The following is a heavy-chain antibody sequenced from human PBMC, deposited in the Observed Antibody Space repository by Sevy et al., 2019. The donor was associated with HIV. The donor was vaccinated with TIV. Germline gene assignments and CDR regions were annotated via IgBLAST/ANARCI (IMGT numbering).Heavy chain of an antibody. V-gene: IGHV1-18*04. CDR3: ARDPITMVRGVVVGHYYYYGMDV. J-gene: IGHJ6*02. CDR2: ISAYNGNT. CDR1: GYTFTSYG. D-gene: IGHD3-10*01. Sequence: ASVKVSCKASGYTFTSYGISWVRQAPGQGLEWMGWISAYNGNTNYAQKLQGRFTMTTDTSTGTAYMELRSLRSDDTAVYYWARDPITMVRGVVVGHYYYYGMDVWGQGTTVTVSS.